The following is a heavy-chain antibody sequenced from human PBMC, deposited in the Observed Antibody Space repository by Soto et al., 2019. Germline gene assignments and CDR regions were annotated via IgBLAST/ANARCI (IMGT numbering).Heavy chain of an antibody. CDR1: GYTFTSYG. V-gene: IGHV1-18*04. CDR3: ASSGYSSGWYYTYYYYGMEV. D-gene: IGHD6-19*01. Sequence: ASVKVSCKASGYTFTSYGISWVRQAPVQGLEWMGWISAYNGNTNYAQKLQGRVTMTTDTSTSTAYMELRSLRSDDTAVYYCASSGYSSGWYYTYYYYGMEVWAQGTTVTVSS. J-gene: IGHJ6*02. CDR2: ISAYNGNT.